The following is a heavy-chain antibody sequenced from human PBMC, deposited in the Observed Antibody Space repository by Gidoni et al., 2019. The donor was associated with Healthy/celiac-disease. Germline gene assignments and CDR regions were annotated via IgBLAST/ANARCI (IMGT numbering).Heavy chain of an antibody. Sequence: QLQLQESGPGLVKPSETLSLTCTVSGGSIISSSYYWGWIRQPPGKGLEWIGSIYYSGSTYYNPSLKSRVTISVDTSKNQFSLKLSSVTAADTAVYYCVSDSSGYYAAIFDYWGQGTLVTVSS. D-gene: IGHD3-22*01. J-gene: IGHJ4*02. V-gene: IGHV4-39*07. CDR3: VSDSSGYYAAIFDY. CDR2: IYYSGST. CDR1: GGSIISSSYY.